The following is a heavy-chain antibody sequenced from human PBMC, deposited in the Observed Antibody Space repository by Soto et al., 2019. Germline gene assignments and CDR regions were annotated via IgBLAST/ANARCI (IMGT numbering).Heavy chain of an antibody. D-gene: IGHD6-6*01. V-gene: IGHV4-59*04. Sequence: PSETLSLTCTVSGGSISSYYWSWIRQPPGRGLEWIGDIYYNGNTYYNSSLKSRVAISLDKSKNQFSLRLNSVTAADTAVYYCARSSIEPRVFMYPFDSWGQGTLVTVSS. CDR1: GGSISSYY. CDR2: IYYNGNT. J-gene: IGHJ4*02. CDR3: ARSSIEPRVFMYPFDS.